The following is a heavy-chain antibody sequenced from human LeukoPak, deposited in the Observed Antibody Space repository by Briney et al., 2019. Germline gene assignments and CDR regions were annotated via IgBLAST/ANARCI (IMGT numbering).Heavy chain of an antibody. CDR2: INPSGGST. Sequence: ASVKVSCKASGYTFTSYYMHWVRQAPGQGLEWMGIINPSGGSTSYAQKFQGRVTMTRDMSTSTVYMELSSLRSEDTAVYYCARCYYYGSGSYYNKKNYYYYYYMDVWGKGTTVTISS. D-gene: IGHD3-10*01. CDR3: ARCYYYGSGSYYNKKNYYYYYYMDV. V-gene: IGHV1-46*01. J-gene: IGHJ6*03. CDR1: GYTFTSYY.